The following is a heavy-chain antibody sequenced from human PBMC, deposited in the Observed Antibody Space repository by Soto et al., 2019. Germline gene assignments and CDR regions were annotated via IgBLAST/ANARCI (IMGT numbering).Heavy chain of an antibody. CDR1: RFTFSSYA. D-gene: IGHD1-26*01. CDR3: ERAKEVGADENFDY. CDR2: ISYDGSNK. V-gene: IGHV3-30-3*01. Sequence: WGSLRLSCAASRFTFSSYAMHWVRQAPGKGLEWVAVISYDGSNKYYADSVKGRFTISRDNSKNTLYLQMNSLRAEDTAVYYCERAKEVGADENFDYWGQGTLVTVSS. J-gene: IGHJ4*02.